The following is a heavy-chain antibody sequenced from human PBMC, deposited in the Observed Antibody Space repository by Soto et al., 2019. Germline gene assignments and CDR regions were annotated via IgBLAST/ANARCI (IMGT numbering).Heavy chain of an antibody. D-gene: IGHD3-3*01. CDR2: IYYSGST. Sequence: SGSLYLTCTVSGGSISSYYWSWIRQPPGKGLEWIGYIYYSGSTNYNPSLKSRVTISVDTSKNQFSLKLSSVTAADTAVYYCARTYYDFWSGYSPLYYFDYWGQGTLVTVSS. J-gene: IGHJ4*02. V-gene: IGHV4-59*01. CDR3: ARTYYDFWSGYSPLYYFDY. CDR1: GGSISSYY.